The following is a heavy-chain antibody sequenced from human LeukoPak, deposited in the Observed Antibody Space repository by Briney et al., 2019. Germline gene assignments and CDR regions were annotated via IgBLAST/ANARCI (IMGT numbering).Heavy chain of an antibody. CDR1: GFTFSSYE. CDR2: ISSSGSTI. CDR3: ARDQRYSNAFDI. V-gene: IGHV3-48*03. J-gene: IGHJ3*02. Sequence: GGSLRLSCAASGFTFSSYEMNWVRQAPGKGLEWVSYISSSGSTIYYADSVKRRFTISRDNAKNSLYLQMSSLRAEDTAIYYCARDQRYSNAFDIWGQGTMVTVSS. D-gene: IGHD2-15*01.